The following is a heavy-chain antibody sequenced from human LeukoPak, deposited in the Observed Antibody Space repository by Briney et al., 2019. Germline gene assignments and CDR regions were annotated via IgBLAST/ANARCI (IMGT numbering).Heavy chain of an antibody. CDR1: GFTFSSYA. CDR2: ISRSGSRT. Sequence: GGSLRLSCATSGFTFSSYAMNWVRQAPGKGLEWVSSISRSGSRTYYADSVKGRFTISRDDYKKTLHLQMDSLRAEDTAVYFCAKFGGTLEWEGDPNFDFWGQGTLVSVSS. D-gene: IGHD1-26*01. J-gene: IGHJ4*02. CDR3: AKFGGTLEWEGDPNFDF. V-gene: IGHV3-23*01.